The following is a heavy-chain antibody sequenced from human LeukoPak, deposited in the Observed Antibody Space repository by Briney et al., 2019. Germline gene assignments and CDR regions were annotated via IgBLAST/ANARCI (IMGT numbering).Heavy chain of an antibody. Sequence: SETLSLTCTVSGGPISSYYWSWIRQPAGKGLEWIGRIYTSGSTNYNPSLKSRVTMSVDTSKNQFSLKLSSVTAADTAVYYCARDLYSSSLWDYFDYWGQGTLVTVSS. J-gene: IGHJ4*02. V-gene: IGHV4-4*07. D-gene: IGHD6-13*01. CDR1: GGPISSYY. CDR2: IYTSGST. CDR3: ARDLYSSSLWDYFDY.